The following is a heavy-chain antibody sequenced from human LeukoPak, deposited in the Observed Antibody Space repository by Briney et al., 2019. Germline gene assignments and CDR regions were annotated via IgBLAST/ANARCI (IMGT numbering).Heavy chain of an antibody. V-gene: IGHV3-21*01. Sequence: PGGSLRLSCAASGFTFSNAWMSWVRQAPGKGLEWVSSISSSSSYIYYADSVKGRFTISRDNAKNSLYLQTNSLRAEGTAVYYCARDRNSYGVDYWGQGTLVTVSS. D-gene: IGHD5-18*01. CDR2: ISSSSSYI. CDR3: ARDRNSYGVDY. CDR1: GFTFSNAW. J-gene: IGHJ4*02.